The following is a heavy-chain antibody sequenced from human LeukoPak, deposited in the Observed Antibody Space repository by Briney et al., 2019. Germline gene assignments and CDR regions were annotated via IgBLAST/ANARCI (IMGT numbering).Heavy chain of an antibody. D-gene: IGHD2-21*01. CDR3: AASIPPAS. Sequence: GRSLRLSCAASGFTFSSYAMHWVRRAPGKGLEWVAVISYDGSNKYYADSVKGRFTISRDNPKNTLYLQMNSLRAEDTAVYYCAASIPPASWGQGTLVTVSS. V-gene: IGHV3-30*04. CDR2: ISYDGSNK. J-gene: IGHJ5*02. CDR1: GFTFSSYA.